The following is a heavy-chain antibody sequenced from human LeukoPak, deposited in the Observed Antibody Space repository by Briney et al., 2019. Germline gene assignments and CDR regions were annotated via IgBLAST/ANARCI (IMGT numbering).Heavy chain of an antibody. Sequence: ASVKVSCKASGGTFSSYTISWVRQAPGQGLEWMGWINPNSGGTNYAQKFQGRVTMTRDTSISTAYMELSRLRSDDTAVYYCARGSLGYDYSTSPWYYFDYWGQGTLVTVSS. J-gene: IGHJ4*02. V-gene: IGHV1-2*02. CDR3: ARGSLGYDYSTSPWYYFDY. CDR2: INPNSGGT. CDR1: GGTFSSYT. D-gene: IGHD5-12*01.